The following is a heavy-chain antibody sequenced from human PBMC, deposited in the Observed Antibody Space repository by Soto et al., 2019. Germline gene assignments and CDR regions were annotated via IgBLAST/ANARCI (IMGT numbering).Heavy chain of an antibody. CDR2: ISYDGSNK. J-gene: IGHJ4*02. CDR1: GFTFSSYG. Sequence: GGSLRLSCAASGFTFSSYGMHWVRQAPGKGLEWVAVISYDGSNKYYTDSVKGRFTISRDNSKNTLYLQMNSLRAEDTAVYYCAKDSSGCLDYWGQGTLVTVSS. CDR3: AKDSSGCLDY. V-gene: IGHV3-30*18. D-gene: IGHD6-19*01.